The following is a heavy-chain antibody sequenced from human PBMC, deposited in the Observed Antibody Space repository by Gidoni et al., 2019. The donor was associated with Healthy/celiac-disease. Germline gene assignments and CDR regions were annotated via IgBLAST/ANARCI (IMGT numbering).Heavy chain of an antibody. J-gene: IGHJ4*02. CDR1: GCSISSSSYD. CDR2: INYSGST. D-gene: IGHD3-9*01. V-gene: IGHV4-39*01. Sequence: QLQLQESGPGLVKPSETLSLTCTGSGCSISSSSYDWGWIRQPPGKGLEWIGSINYSGSTYYNPSLKSRVTISVDTSKNQFSLKLSSVTAADTAVYYCASLGTRHYDMSLGYWGQGTLVTVSS. CDR3: ASLGTRHYDMSLGY.